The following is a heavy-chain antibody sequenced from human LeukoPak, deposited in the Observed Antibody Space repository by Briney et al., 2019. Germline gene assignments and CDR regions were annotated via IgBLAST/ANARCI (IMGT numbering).Heavy chain of an antibody. CDR1: GGSISSGDYY. CDR3: ARDKSGYALDTNWFDP. D-gene: IGHD5-12*01. Sequence: SETLSLTCTVSGGSISSGDYYWSWIRQPPGKGLEWIGYIYYSGGTYYNPSLKSRVTISVDTSKNQFSLKLSSVTAADTAVYYCARDKSGYALDTNWFDPWGQGTLVTVSS. J-gene: IGHJ5*02. CDR2: IYYSGGT. V-gene: IGHV4-30-4*01.